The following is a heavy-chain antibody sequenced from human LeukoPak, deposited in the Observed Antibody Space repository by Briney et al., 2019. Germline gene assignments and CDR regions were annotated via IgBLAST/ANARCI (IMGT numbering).Heavy chain of an antibody. CDR3: ARDAYYYDSSGRDAFDI. V-gene: IGHV4-59*01. CDR2: IYYSGST. Sequence: SETLSPTCTVSGGSISSYYWSWIRQPPGKGLEWIGYIYYSGSTNYNPSLKSRVTISVDTSKNQFSLKLSSVTAADTAVYYCARDAYYYDSSGRDAFDIWGQGTMVTVSS. J-gene: IGHJ3*02. CDR1: GGSISSYY. D-gene: IGHD3-22*01.